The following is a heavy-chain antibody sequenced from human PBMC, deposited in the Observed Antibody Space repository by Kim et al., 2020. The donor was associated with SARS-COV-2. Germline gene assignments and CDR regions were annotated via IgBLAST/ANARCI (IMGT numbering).Heavy chain of an antibody. CDR1: GYTFTSYG. CDR2: ISAYNGNT. Sequence: ASVKVSCKASGYTFTSYGISWVRQAPGQGLEWMGWISAYNGNTNYAQKLQGRVTMTTDTSTSTAYMELRSLRSDDTAVYYCARDRPPSWPVAGTGNAFDIWGQGTMVTVSS. D-gene: IGHD6-19*01. J-gene: IGHJ3*02. CDR3: ARDRPPSWPVAGTGNAFDI. V-gene: IGHV1-18*01.